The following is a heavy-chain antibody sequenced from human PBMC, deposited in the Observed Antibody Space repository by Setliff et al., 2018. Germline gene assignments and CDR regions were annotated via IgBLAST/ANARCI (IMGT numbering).Heavy chain of an antibody. J-gene: IGHJ4*02. CDR3: ARRAFIETITGYCFDL. D-gene: IGHD1-20*01. Sequence: ASVKVSCKASGYNFPGYYLHWVRQAPGQGLEWMGWISPHTGNTQYAQNFQGRVAMTRDTSITTAYMELSSLRSNDTALYYCARRAFIETITGYCFDLWGQGTQVTVSS. CDR2: ISPHTGNT. V-gene: IGHV1-2*02. CDR1: GYNFPGYY.